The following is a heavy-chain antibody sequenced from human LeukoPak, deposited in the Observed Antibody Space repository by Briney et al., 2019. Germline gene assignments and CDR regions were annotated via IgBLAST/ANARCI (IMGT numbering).Heavy chain of an antibody. CDR1: DYTFTAYG. V-gene: IGHV1-18*01. CDR3: ARSPYYDFWSGYLYFDY. D-gene: IGHD3-3*01. J-gene: IGHJ4*02. CDR2: ISAYNGNP. Sequence: ASVKVSCKASDYTFTAYGISWVRQAPGQGLEWMGWISAYNGNPNYAQKLQGRVTMTTDTSTSTAYMEVRSLRSDDTAVYYCARSPYYDFWSGYLYFDYWGQGTLVTVSS.